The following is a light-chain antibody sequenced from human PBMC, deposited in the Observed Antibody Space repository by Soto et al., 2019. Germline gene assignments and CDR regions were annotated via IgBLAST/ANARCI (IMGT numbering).Light chain of an antibody. CDR3: QQYFSTPYT. CDR1: QGVLYSSNNKHY. CDR2: WAS. J-gene: IGKJ2*01. V-gene: IGKV4-1*01. Sequence: DIVMAQSPDSLTVSLGERATINCKSSQGVLYSSNNKHYLAWFQQKPGQPPKLLIYWASTRESGVPVRFSGSGSGTDFTLTISSLQAEDVAVYYCQQYFSTPYTFGQGTKVEIK.